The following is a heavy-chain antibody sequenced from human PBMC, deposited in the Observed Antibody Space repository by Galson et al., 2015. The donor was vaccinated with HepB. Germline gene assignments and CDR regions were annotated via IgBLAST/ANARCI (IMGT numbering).Heavy chain of an antibody. J-gene: IGHJ6*02. CDR1: GLTFSSYS. V-gene: IGHV3-21*01. CDR3: ARDGARGDYYDSSGYYTGYYYYGMDV. Sequence: SLRLSCAASGLTFSSYSMNWVRQAPGKGLEWVSSISSSSYIYYADSVKGRFTISRDNAKNSLYLQMNSLRAEDTAVYYCARDGARGDYYDSSGYYTGYYYYGMDVWGQGTTVTVSS. CDR2: ISSSSYI. D-gene: IGHD3-22*01.